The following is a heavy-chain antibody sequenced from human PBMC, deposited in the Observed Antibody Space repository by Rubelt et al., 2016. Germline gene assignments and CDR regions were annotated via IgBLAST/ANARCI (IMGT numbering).Heavy chain of an antibody. CDR2: INDDNGNT. CDR3: ARGVAGATDFDY. V-gene: IGHV1-3*01. J-gene: IGHJ4*02. Sequence: QVQLVQSGAEVKKPGASVKVSCKASGYTFTSYAMHWVRQAPGQRLEWMGWINDDNGNTKYSQQFHGRVTMTTDTYTSTAYMELRSLGSDDTAVYYCARGVAGATDFDYWGQGTLVTVSS. D-gene: IGHD1-26*01. CDR1: GYTFTSYA.